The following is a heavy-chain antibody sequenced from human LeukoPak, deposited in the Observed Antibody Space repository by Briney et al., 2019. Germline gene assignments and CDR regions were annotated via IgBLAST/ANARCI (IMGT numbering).Heavy chain of an antibody. V-gene: IGHV1-2*02. D-gene: IGHD2-15*01. CDR1: GYTXTGYY. CDR2: INPNSGGT. J-gene: IGHJ4*02. CDR3: ARDRGCSGGSCYFS. Sequence: ASVKVSCKASGYTXTGYYMHWVRQAPGQGLEWMGWINPNSGGTNYAQKFQGRVTMTRDTSISTAYMELSSLRSDDTAVYYCARDRGCSGGSCYFSWGQGTLVTVSS.